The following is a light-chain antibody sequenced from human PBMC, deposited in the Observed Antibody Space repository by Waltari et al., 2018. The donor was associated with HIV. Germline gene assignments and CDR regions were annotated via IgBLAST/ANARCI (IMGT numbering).Light chain of an antibody. CDR2: HVT. V-gene: IGLV2-11*01. CDR1: SSDVGAYIT. Sequence: QSALTQPRSVSGSPGQSVPIPCTGPSSDVGAYITVYGYQQRPGKAPRLIISHVTGRPSGVPDRFSGSKSGNTASLTISGLQAEDEADYRCCSYTASDTWVFGGGTQLTVL. J-gene: IGLJ3*02. CDR3: CSYTASDTWV.